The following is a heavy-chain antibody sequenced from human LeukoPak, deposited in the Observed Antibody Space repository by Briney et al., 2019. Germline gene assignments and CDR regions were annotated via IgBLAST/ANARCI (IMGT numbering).Heavy chain of an antibody. J-gene: IGHJ3*02. CDR2: IWYDGSNK. D-gene: IGHD3-22*01. CDR3: ARDDSSGIGAFDI. Sequence: HSGRSLRLSCAASGFTFSSYGMHWVRQAPGKGLEWVAVIWYDGSNKYYADSVKGRFTISRDNSKNTLYLQMNSLRAEDTAVYYCARDDSSGIGAFDIWGQGTMVTVSS. CDR1: GFTFSSYG. V-gene: IGHV3-33*01.